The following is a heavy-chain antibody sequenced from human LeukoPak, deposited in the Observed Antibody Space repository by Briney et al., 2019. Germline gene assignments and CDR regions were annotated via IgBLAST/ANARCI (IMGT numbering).Heavy chain of an antibody. J-gene: IGHJ6*02. CDR2: IIPIFGTA. CDR3: ARARFWSGYPSKYYYGMDV. CDR1: GGTFSSYA. V-gene: IGHV1-69*01. Sequence: GSSVKVSCKASGGTFSSYAISWVRLAPGQGLEWMGGIIPIFGTANYAQKFQGRVTITADESTSTAYMELSSLRSEDTAVYYCARARFWSGYPSKYYYGMDVWGQGTTVTVSS. D-gene: IGHD3-3*01.